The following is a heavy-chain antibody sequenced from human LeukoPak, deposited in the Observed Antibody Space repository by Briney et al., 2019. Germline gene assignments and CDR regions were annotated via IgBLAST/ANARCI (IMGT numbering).Heavy chain of an antibody. CDR3: AKDRTYGGSYYGDFQH. CDR1: GFTFSSYA. CDR2: ISGSGGST. V-gene: IGHV3-23*01. D-gene: IGHD1-26*01. J-gene: IGHJ1*01. Sequence: PGGSVRLSCAASGFTFSSYAMSWVRQAPGKGLEWVSAISGSGGSTYYADSVKGRFTISRDNSKNTLYLQMNSLRAEDTAVHYCAKDRTYGGSYYGDFQHWGQGTLVTVSS.